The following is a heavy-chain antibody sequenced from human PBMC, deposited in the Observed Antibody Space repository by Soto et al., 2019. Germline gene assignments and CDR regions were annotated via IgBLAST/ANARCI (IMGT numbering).Heavy chain of an antibody. CDR3: VRLIGNSWLDF. CDR1: GDSVSSSSVT. D-gene: IGHD1-26*01. CDR2: TYYRSKWYN. J-gene: IGHJ5*01. Sequence: PSQTLSLTCAISGDSVSSSSVTWNWIRQSPSRGLEWLGRTYYRSKWYNDYAESVKSRITINPDTSKNQFSLHLNSVTPEDTAVYYCVRLIGNSWLDFCGQGTLVTVSA. V-gene: IGHV6-1*01.